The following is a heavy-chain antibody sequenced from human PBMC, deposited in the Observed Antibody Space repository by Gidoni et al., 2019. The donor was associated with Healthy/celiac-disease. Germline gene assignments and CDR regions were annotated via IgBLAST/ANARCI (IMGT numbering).Heavy chain of an antibody. CDR2: INPNSG. CDR1: GYTFTGNY. J-gene: IGHJ3*02. D-gene: IGHD2-21*02. V-gene: IGHV1-2*02. CDR3: ARDGLAYCGGDCYSTLDAFDI. Sequence: QVQLVQSGAEVKKPGASVKVSCKASGYTFTGNYMHWVRQAPGQGLEWMGWINPNSGDTSISTAYMELSRLRSDDTAVYYCARDGLAYCGGDCYSTLDAFDIWGQGTMVTVSS.